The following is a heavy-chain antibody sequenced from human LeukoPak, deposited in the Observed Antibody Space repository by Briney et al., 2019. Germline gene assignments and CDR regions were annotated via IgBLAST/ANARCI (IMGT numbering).Heavy chain of an antibody. CDR2: INTNTGNP. D-gene: IGHD1-14*01. CDR3: ARVLAGYYYYYMDV. CDR1: GYTFTSYA. V-gene: IGHV7-4-1*02. J-gene: IGHJ6*03. Sequence: ASVKVSCKASGYTFTSYAMNWVRQAPGQGLEWMGWINTNTGNPTYAQGFTGRFVFSLDTSVSTAYLQISSLKAEDTAVYYCARVLAGYYYYYMDVWGKGTTVTVSS.